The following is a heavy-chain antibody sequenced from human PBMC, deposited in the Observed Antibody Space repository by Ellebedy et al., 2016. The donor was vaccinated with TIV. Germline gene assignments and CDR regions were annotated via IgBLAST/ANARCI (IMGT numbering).Heavy chain of an antibody. J-gene: IGHJ4*02. D-gene: IGHD6-13*01. Sequence: AASVKVSCKASGYTFSNYGIDWVRQAPGQGLEWMGYISPYDGRTVYAQRLQDRITMTKDTSTSTAYMDLRTLRSDDTAVYYCAREQGDNSWYSFDYWGQGTLVTVPS. CDR1: GYTFSNYG. CDR2: ISPYDGRT. V-gene: IGHV1-18*01. CDR3: AREQGDNSWYSFDY.